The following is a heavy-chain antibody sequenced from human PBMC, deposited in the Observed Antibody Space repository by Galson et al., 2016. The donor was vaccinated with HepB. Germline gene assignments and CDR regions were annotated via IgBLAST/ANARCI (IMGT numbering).Heavy chain of an antibody. J-gene: IGHJ4*02. CDR3: ARGRGNYYYFDY. CDR2: ISSSSGSYI. CDR1: GFTFSSYS. V-gene: IGHV3-21*01. Sequence: SLRLSCAASGFTFSSYSMNWVRQAPGRGLEWVSSISSSSGSYIYYADSVKGRFTISRDNAKNSLYLQMNSLRAEDKAVYYCARGRGNYYYFDYWGQGTLVTVSS. D-gene: IGHD1-26*01.